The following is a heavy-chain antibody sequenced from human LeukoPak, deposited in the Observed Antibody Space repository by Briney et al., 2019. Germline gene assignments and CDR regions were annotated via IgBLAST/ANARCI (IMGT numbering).Heavy chain of an antibody. CDR2: IIPIFGTA. V-gene: IGHV1-69*13. CDR3: YIAAAGTAFDY. Sequence: SVKVSCKASGGTFSSYAISWARQAPGQGLEWMGGIIPIFGTANYAQKFQGRVTITADESTSTAYMELSSLRSEDTAVYYCYIAAAGTAFDYWGQGTLVTVSS. D-gene: IGHD6-13*01. J-gene: IGHJ4*02. CDR1: GGTFSSYA.